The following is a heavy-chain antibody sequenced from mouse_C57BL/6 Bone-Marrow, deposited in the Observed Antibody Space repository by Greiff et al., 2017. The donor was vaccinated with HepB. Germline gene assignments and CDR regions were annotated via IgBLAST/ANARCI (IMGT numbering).Heavy chain of an antibody. Sequence: VQLQQSGAELVKPGASVKISCKASGYAFSSYWMNWVKQRPGKGLEWIGQIYPGDGDTNYNGKFKGKATLTADKSSSTAYMQLSSLTSEDSAVYFCARPYYYGSSYDWYFDVWGTGTTVTVSS. V-gene: IGHV1-80*01. CDR2: IYPGDGDT. CDR3: ARPYYYGSSYDWYFDV. CDR1: GYAFSSYW. J-gene: IGHJ1*03. D-gene: IGHD1-1*01.